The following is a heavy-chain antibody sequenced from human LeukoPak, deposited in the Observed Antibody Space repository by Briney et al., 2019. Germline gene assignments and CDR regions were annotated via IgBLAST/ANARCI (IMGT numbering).Heavy chain of an antibody. CDR3: ARDHHYYVAMDV. J-gene: IGHJ6*04. D-gene: IGHD3-10*02. CDR2: IGSDNKP. Sequence: GGSLRLSCEASGFTFSAYAMTWVRQAPGKGLEWVSSIGSDNKPHYSDSVKGRFAISRDNSKSMLFLQLNNLRAEDTALYYCARDHHYYVAMDVGGEGTTVTVSS. V-gene: IGHV3-23*01. CDR1: GFTFSAYA.